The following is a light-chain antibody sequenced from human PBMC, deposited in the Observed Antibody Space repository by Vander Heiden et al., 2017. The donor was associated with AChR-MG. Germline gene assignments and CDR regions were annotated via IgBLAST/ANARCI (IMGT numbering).Light chain of an antibody. CDR3: QQVGGCFT. V-gene: IGKV3-20*01. J-gene: IGKJ4*01. Sequence: VLTQSHGTLSLSPGERATLSCRDSQTVSSPYLVWFQQKAGQAPSLLMSEASTRATGIPDRFSGSGSGTDFTLTISRLEPEDVAVYYCQQVGGCFTFGGGTKVEIK. CDR1: QTVSSPY. CDR2: EAS.